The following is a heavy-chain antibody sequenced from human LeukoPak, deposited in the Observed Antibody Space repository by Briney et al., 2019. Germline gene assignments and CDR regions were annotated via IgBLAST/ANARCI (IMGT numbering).Heavy chain of an antibody. J-gene: IGHJ4*02. D-gene: IGHD6-13*01. V-gene: IGHV1-18*01. CDR1: GYTFTSYG. Sequence: ASVKVSCKASGYTFTSYGISWVRQAPGQGLEWMGWVSAYNGNTNYAQKLQGRVTMTTDTSTSTAYMELRSLRSDDTAVYYCARARYSSSWYPHDYWGQGTLVTVSS. CDR3: ARARYSSSWYPHDY. CDR2: VSAYNGNT.